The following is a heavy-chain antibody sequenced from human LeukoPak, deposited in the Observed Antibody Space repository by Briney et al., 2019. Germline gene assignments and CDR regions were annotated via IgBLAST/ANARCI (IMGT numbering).Heavy chain of an antibody. CDR2: ISAYNGNT. V-gene: IGHV1-18*01. CDR3: AIKGVVRSVDSFDI. CDR1: GYTFTSYG. D-gene: IGHD3-10*01. Sequence: GASVKVSCKASGYTFTSYGISWVRQAPGQGLEWMGWISAYNGNTNYAQKLQGRVTITADKSTSTAYMELSSLRSEDTAVYYCAIKGVVRSVDSFDIWGQGTMVTVSS. J-gene: IGHJ3*02.